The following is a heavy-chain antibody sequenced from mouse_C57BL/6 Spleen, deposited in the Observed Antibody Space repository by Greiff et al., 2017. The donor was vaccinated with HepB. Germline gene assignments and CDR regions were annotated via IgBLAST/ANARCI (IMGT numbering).Heavy chain of an antibody. D-gene: IGHD1-1*01. V-gene: IGHV5-6*01. CDR3: ARQGGYYGSSPAWFAY. Sequence: EVQLMESGGDLVKPGGSLKLSCAASGFTFSSYGMSWVRQTPDKRLEWVATISSGGSYTYYPDSVKGRFTISRDNAKNTLYLQMSSLKSEDTAMYCCARQGGYYGSSPAWFAYWGQGTLVTVSA. CDR2: ISSGGSYT. J-gene: IGHJ3*01. CDR1: GFTFSSYG.